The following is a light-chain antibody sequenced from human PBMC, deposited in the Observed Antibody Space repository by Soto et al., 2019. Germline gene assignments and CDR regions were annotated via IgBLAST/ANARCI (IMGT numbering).Light chain of an antibody. Sequence: DIQMTQSPFLSASVGDRVTITCRASQNISTFLNWYQHKSGKAPKLLIYAASSLQSGVPSTLSASGSGTDFTLTISNLQPEDFATYFCQQSYSLPRTFGGGTKVEL. J-gene: IGKJ4*01. CDR3: QQSYSLPRT. V-gene: IGKV1-39*01. CDR2: AAS. CDR1: QNISTF.